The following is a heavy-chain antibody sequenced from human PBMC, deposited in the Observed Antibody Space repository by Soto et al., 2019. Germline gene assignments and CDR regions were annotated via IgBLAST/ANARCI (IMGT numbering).Heavy chain of an antibody. CDR3: AKQHSDLVIGAFDV. Sequence: GGSLRLSCAASGFMFSSFGIHWVRQAPGKGLEWVAVISYDGTYQYYDDSVKGRFTISRDNFGNTVALQMNSLRPEDTAVYYCAKQHSDLVIGAFDVWGPGAVVTVSS. J-gene: IGHJ3*01. CDR2: ISYDGTYQ. V-gene: IGHV3-30*18. D-gene: IGHD4-4*01. CDR1: GFMFSSFG.